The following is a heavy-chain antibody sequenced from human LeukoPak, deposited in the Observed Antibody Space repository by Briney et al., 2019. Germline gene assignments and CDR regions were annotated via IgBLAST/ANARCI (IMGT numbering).Heavy chain of an antibody. Sequence: SQTLSLTCTVSGGSMSSGGHYWGWIRQHPGKGLEWIGYIYYSGSTYNNPSHNRRITITVNTSKNQFSLMINSVTDAATAVYYCAIGRGGYTYGKPIEFWGQGTLVTVSS. J-gene: IGHJ4*02. CDR3: AIGRGGYTYGKPIEF. D-gene: IGHD5-18*01. CDR1: GGSMSSGGHY. CDR2: IYYSGST. V-gene: IGHV4-31*03.